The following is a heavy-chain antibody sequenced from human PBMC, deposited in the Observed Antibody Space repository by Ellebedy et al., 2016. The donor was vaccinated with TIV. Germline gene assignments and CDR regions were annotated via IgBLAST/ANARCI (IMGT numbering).Heavy chain of an antibody. CDR1: GYTFSTFW. Sequence: GESLKISXEASGYTFSTFWMTWVRQAPGKGLEWVASIKEDGSEKYYVDSVKGRFTISRDNSKSVVYLEMNNLTTEDTATYYCAREFLGHAPASTDYWGQGTRVTVS. J-gene: IGHJ4*02. V-gene: IGHV3-7*04. CDR2: IKEDGSEK. CDR3: AREFLGHAPASTDY. D-gene: IGHD1-26*01.